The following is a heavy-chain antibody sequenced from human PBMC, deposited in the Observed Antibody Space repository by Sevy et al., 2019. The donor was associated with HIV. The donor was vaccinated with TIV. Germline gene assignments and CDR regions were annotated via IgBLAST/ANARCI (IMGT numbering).Heavy chain of an antibody. D-gene: IGHD3-22*01. V-gene: IGHV3-30*18. CDR3: AKDRSRYYESSGSSDY. J-gene: IGHJ4*02. CDR1: GFTFRIYG. CDR2: ISYDGSNK. Sequence: GGSLRLSCAASGFTFRIYGMHWVRQAPGKWLEWVAVISYDGSNKYYADSVKGRFTISRDNSKNTLYLQMNSLRAEDTAVYYCAKDRSRYYESSGSSDYWGQGTLVTVSS.